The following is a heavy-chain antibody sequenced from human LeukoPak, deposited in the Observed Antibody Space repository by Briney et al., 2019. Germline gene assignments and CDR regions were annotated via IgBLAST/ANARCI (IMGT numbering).Heavy chain of an antibody. V-gene: IGHV4-39*01. CDR2: IYYSGST. J-gene: IGHJ4*02. D-gene: IGHD3-22*01. Sequence: SETLSLTCTVSGGSISSSSYYWGWIRQPPGKGLEWIGSIYYSGSTYYNPSLKSRVTISVDTSKNQFSLKLSSVTAADTAVYYCARQYYYDSSGYYPSFDYWGQGTLVTASS. CDR3: ARQYYYDSSGYYPSFDY. CDR1: GGSISSSSYY.